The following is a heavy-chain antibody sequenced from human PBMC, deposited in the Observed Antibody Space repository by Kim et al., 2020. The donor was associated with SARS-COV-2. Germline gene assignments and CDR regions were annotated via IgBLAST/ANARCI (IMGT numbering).Heavy chain of an antibody. CDR2: ISYDGSNK. D-gene: IGHD6-19*01. Sequence: GGSLRLSCAASGFTFSSYGMHWVRQAPGKGLEWVAVISYDGSNKYYADSVKGRFTISRDNSKNTLYLQMNSLRAEDTAVYYCARDRWDKGSEQWFDIWGQGTMVTVSS. CDR3: ARDRWDKGSEQWFDI. V-gene: IGHV3-33*05. CDR1: GFTFSSYG. J-gene: IGHJ3*02.